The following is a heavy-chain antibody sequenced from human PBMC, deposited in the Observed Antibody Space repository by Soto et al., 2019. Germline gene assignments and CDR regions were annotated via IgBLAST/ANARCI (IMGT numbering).Heavy chain of an antibody. Sequence: PEGSLRLSCAASGFSFSNVCMSWVRQAPGKGLEWVGRVRSKSDGGTTDYAAPVQGRFTISRDDSKNTLYLQMNSLKTEATAVYYGTADLRWEWTPFDYWGQGCLVAVSP. CDR3: TADLRWEWTPFDY. J-gene: IGHJ4*02. CDR1: GFSFSNVC. D-gene: IGHD1-26*01. V-gene: IGHV3-15*01. CDR2: VRSKSDGGTT.